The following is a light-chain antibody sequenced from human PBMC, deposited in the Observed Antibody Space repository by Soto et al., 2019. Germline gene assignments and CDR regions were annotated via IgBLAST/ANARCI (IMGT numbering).Light chain of an antibody. J-gene: IGKJ1*01. CDR2: GAS. CDR3: LQHSGTSPKT. V-gene: IGKV3D-15*01. CDR1: QSVSSN. Sequence: EIVMTQSPATLSVSPVERATLSCMASQSVSSNLAWYQQKPGQAPRLLIYGASNRATDIPDRFSGSGSGTDFTLNITRVEPEDSAVYYCLQHSGTSPKTFGQGTKVDNK.